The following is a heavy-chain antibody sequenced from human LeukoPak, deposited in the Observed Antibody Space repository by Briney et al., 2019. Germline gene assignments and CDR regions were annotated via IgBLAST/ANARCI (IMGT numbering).Heavy chain of an antibody. CDR1: GYTFTGYY. J-gene: IGHJ4*02. V-gene: IGHV1-46*01. D-gene: IGHD6-6*01. CDR3: ARDRTSSAFDY. CDR2: INPSGGST. Sequence: ASVKVSCKASGYTFTGYYMHWVRQAPGQGLEWMGIINPSGGSTSYAQKFQGRVTMTRDTSTSTVYMEMSRLRSEDTAVYYCARDRTSSAFDYWGQGTLVTVSS.